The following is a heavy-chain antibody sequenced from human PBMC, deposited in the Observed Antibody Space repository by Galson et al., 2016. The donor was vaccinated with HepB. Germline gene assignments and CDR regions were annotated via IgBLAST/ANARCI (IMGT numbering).Heavy chain of an antibody. CDR3: ARDGCYDSSGYYYDDYYYGMDV. D-gene: IGHD3-22*01. J-gene: IGHJ6*02. Sequence: SLRLSCAASGFTFSSYSMNWVRQAPGKGLEWVSSISSSSYIYYADSVKGRFTISRDNAKNSLYLQMNSLRAEDTAVYYCARDGCYDSSGYYYDDYYYGMDVWGQGTTVTVSS. V-gene: IGHV3-21*01. CDR2: ISSSSYI. CDR1: GFTFSSYS.